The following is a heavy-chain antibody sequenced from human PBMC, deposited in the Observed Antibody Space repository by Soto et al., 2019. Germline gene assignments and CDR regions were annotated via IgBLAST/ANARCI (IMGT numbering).Heavy chain of an antibody. V-gene: IGHV4-30-4*01. CDR1: GVSINNGDSY. Sequence: QVQLQESGPGLVKPSQTLSLTCTVSGVSINNGDSYWNWIRQSPGKGMECIGSIYYSRGASGGAYYNPSLKSRLTISADTSNNQVSLRLTSVTAADTAVYYCARGKPSVFDYWGQGTLVTVSS. CDR3: ARGKPSVFDY. J-gene: IGHJ4*02. D-gene: IGHD6-6*01. CDR2: IYYSRGASGGA.